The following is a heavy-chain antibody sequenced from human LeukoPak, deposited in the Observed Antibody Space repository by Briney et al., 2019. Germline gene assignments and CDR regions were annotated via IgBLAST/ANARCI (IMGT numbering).Heavy chain of an antibody. CDR1: GYTFTGYY. V-gene: IGHV1-2*06. CDR2: INPNSGGT. J-gene: IGHJ3*02. Sequence: GASVKVSCKASGYTFTGYYMNWVRQAPGQGLVWMGRINPNSGGTNYAQKFQGRVTMTRDTSISTAYMELSRLRSNDTAVYYCARVGDGLNDAFDIWGQGTMVTVSS. D-gene: IGHD5-24*01. CDR3: ARVGDGLNDAFDI.